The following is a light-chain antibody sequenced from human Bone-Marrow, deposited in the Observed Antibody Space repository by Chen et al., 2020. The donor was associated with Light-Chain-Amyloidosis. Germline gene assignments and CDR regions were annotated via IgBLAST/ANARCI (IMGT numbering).Light chain of an antibody. CDR3: QVWDRSSDRPV. V-gene: IGLV3-21*02. CDR1: NIGSTH. J-gene: IGLJ3*02. Sequence: SYVLTQPSSVSVAPGQTATIACGGNNIGSTHVHWYQQTPGQAPLLVVYDDSDRPSGIPERLSGSNTGNTATLTISRVEAGDEADYYWQVWDRSSDRPVFGGGTKLTVL. CDR2: DDS.